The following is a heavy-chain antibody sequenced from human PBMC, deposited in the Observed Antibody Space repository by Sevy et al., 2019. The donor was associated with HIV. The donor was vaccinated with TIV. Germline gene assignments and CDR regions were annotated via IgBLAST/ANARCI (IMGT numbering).Heavy chain of an antibody. CDR2: ISSRSTYI. CDR1: GFTFSSNT. D-gene: IGHD3-9*01. V-gene: IGHV3-21*01. Sequence: GGSLRLSCAASGFTFSSNTMNWLRQAPGKGLEWVSSISSRSTYIFYADSVKGRFTISRDSSNKSLFLQMNSLRVEDTAVYYCARGDKDGWFDPWGQGTPVTVS. J-gene: IGHJ5*02. CDR3: ARGDKDGWFDP.